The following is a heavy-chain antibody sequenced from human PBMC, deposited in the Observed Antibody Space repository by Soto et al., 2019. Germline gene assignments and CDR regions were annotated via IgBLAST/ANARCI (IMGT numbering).Heavy chain of an antibody. Sequence: SETLSLTCSVSGGSITSNHWWSWVRQAPGKGLEWIGEIFHRGTSHHNPSLESRITLSVDKYKNQFSLMLTSVTAADTAVYYCASKYCPSTICYLFDNWGQGALVTVSS. CDR3: ASKYCPSTICYLFDN. J-gene: IGHJ4*02. D-gene: IGHD2-15*01. V-gene: IGHV4-4*02. CDR1: GGSITSNHW. CDR2: IFHRGTS.